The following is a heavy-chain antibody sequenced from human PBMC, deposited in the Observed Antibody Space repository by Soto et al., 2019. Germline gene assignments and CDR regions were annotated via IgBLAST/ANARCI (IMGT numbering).Heavy chain of an antibody. Sequence: LQLQESGPGLVKPSETLSLTCTVAGGSISSSTYYWGWIRQPPGKGLEWTGSIYYSGSTYYNPSLKSRVTISVDTSKNQFSLKLSSVTAADTAAYYCARHRRYGDYPYYYYYMDVWGKGTTVTVSS. J-gene: IGHJ6*03. CDR3: ARHRRYGDYPYYYYYMDV. CDR1: GGSISSSTYY. CDR2: IYYSGST. V-gene: IGHV4-39*01. D-gene: IGHD4-17*01.